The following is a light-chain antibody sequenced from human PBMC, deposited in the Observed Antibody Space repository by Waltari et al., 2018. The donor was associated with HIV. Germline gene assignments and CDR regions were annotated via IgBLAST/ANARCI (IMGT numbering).Light chain of an antibody. V-gene: IGKV3-11*01. J-gene: IGKJ4*01. CDR2: DAS. Sequence: EFVLAQSPATLSLSPGERATLSCRASQSVSSSVAWSQQKAGQAPSLLIYDASNRAPGIPARFSGSGSGTYFTLTISRLEPEDVAVYYCQQRTNWPPGLSFGGGTKVEIK. CDR3: QQRTNWPPGLS. CDR1: QSVSSS.